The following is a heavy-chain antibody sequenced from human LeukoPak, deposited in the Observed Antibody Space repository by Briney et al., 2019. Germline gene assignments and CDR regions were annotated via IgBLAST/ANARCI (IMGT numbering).Heavy chain of an antibody. CDR1: GGTFSSYA. CDR3: ARGGGRGSGYYYEYFDY. J-gene: IGHJ4*02. D-gene: IGHD3-22*01. CDR2: IIPIFGTA. V-gene: IGHV1-69*05. Sequence: SVKVSCKASGGTFSSYAISWVRQAPGQGLEWMGRIIPIFGTANYAQKFQGRVTITTDESTSTAYMELSSLRSEDTAVYYCARGGGRGSGYYYEYFDYWGQGTLVTVSS.